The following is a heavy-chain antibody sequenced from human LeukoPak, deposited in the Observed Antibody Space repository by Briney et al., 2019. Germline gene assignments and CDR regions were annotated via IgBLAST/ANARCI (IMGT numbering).Heavy chain of an antibody. Sequence: ASVKVSCKASGYTFTSYGINWVRQAPGQGLEWMGWMNPNSGNTGYAQKFQGRVTITRNTSISTAYMELSSLRSEDTAVYYCARSGYSSSWYDYNWFDPWGQGTLVTVSS. CDR2: MNPNSGNT. CDR1: GYTFTSYG. CDR3: ARSGYSSSWYDYNWFDP. V-gene: IGHV1-8*03. D-gene: IGHD6-13*01. J-gene: IGHJ5*02.